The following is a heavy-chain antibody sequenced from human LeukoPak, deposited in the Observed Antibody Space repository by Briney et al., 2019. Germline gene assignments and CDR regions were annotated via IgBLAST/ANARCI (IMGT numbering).Heavy chain of an antibody. J-gene: IGHJ6*03. CDR1: GGTFSSYA. CDR2: IIPIFGTA. V-gene: IGHV1-69*05. D-gene: IGHD6-19*01. Sequence: GASVKVSCKASGGTFSSYAISWVRRAPGQGLEWMGGIIPIFGTANYAQKFQGRVTITTDESTSTAYMELSSLRSEDTAVYYCARSSGGYDGYYYYMEVWGKGTTVTVSS. CDR3: ARSSGGYDGYYYYMEV.